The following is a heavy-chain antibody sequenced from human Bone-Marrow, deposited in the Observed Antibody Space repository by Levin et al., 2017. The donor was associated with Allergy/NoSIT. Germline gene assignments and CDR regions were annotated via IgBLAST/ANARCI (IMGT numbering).Heavy chain of an antibody. Sequence: AGGSLRLSCAASGFTFSGYWMHWVRQAPGKGLVWVSRINGDGSSTNYADSVKGRFTISRDNAKNTLYLQMNSLRAEDTAVYYCARVGYTNSWFLDSWGQGTLVTVSS. CDR2: INGDGSST. V-gene: IGHV3-74*01. J-gene: IGHJ4*02. D-gene: IGHD6-13*01. CDR3: ARVGYTNSWFLDS. CDR1: GFTFSGYW.